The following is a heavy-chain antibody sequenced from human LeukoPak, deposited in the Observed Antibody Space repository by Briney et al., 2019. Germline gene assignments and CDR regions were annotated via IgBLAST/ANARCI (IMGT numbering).Heavy chain of an antibody. Sequence: PSETLSLTCTVSGGSISSSSYYWGWIRQPPGKGLEWIGSIYYSGSTYYNPSLKSRVTISVDTSKNQFSLKLSSVTAADTAVYYCASYYDFWSGFWLDPWGQGTLVTVSS. CDR3: ASYYDFWSGFWLDP. CDR2: IYYSGST. CDR1: GGSISSSSYY. V-gene: IGHV4-39*01. D-gene: IGHD3-3*01. J-gene: IGHJ5*02.